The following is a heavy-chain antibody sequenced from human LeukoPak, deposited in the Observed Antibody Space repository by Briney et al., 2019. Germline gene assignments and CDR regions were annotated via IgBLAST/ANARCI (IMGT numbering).Heavy chain of an antibody. D-gene: IGHD6-6*01. V-gene: IGHV4-39*07. CDR3: ARESAREQLVIFRRTPNWFDP. CDR1: GGSIRSSSYY. J-gene: IGHJ5*02. CDR2: IYYSGST. Sequence: PSETLSLTCTVSGGSIRSSSYYWGWIRQPPGKGLQWIGSIYYSGSTYYNPSLKSRVTISLDTSKNQFSLKLSSVTAADTAVYYCARESAREQLVIFRRTPNWFDPWGQGTLVTVSS.